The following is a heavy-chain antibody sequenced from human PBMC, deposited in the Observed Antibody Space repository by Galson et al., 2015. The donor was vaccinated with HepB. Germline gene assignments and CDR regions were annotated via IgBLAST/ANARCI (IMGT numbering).Heavy chain of an antibody. CDR2: ISGSAGST. D-gene: IGHD3-9*01. Sequence: SLRLSCAASGFTFNSYEMHWVRQAPGKGLEWVSFISGSAGSTEYADSVKGRLTISRDNSKNTLFLQMNSLRAEDTAVYYCVRVNFDLLTGKALDYWGQGTLVTVSS. V-gene: IGHV3-23*01. CDR3: VRVNFDLLTGKALDY. J-gene: IGHJ4*02. CDR1: GFTFNSYE.